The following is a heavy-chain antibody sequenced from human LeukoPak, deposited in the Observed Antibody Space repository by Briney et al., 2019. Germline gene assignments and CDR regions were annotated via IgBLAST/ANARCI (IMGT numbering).Heavy chain of an antibody. Sequence: GGSLRLSCAASGFTFSNYWMHWVRQAPGKGLVWVARINSDGSTTNYADSVKGRFTISRDNAKNTLYLQMNSLRAEDTAVYYCAREGHTTGWPPFDFWGQGTLVTVSS. CDR3: AREGHTTGWPPFDF. V-gene: IGHV3-74*01. J-gene: IGHJ4*02. D-gene: IGHD2/OR15-2a*01. CDR1: GFTFSNYW. CDR2: INSDGSTT.